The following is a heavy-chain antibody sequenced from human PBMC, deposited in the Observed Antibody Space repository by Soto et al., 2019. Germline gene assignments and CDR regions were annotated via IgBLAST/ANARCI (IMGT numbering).Heavy chain of an antibody. Sequence: QLQLQESGPGLVKPSETLSLTCTVSDGSISSSSYYWGWIRQPPGKGLEWIGSIYYSGSTYYNPSLKSRVTISVDTSKNQFSLKLSSVTAADTAVYYCARLAYYYDSSGEAEYFQHWGQGTLVTVSS. CDR3: ARLAYYYDSSGEAEYFQH. D-gene: IGHD3-22*01. V-gene: IGHV4-39*01. J-gene: IGHJ1*01. CDR2: IYYSGST. CDR1: DGSISSSSYY.